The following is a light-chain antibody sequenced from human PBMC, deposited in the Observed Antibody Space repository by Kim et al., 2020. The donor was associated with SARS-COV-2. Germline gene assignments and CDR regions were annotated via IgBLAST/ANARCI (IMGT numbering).Light chain of an antibody. Sequence: SSSLTHPPSVSVSPGQTASITCSGDKLGDKYVCWYQQKPGQSPVLVIYQDSKRPSGIPERFSGSNSGNTATLTISGTQAMDEADYYCQAWDSSTGVVFGGGTQLTVL. V-gene: IGLV3-1*01. CDR1: KLGDKY. CDR2: QDS. CDR3: QAWDSSTGVV. J-gene: IGLJ2*01.